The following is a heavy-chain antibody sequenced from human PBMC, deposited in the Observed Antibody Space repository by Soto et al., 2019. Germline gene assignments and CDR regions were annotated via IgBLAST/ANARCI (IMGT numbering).Heavy chain of an antibody. CDR3: QVAVAGTRDY. D-gene: IGHD6-19*01. V-gene: IGHV3-72*01. CDR2: TRNKANSYTT. Sequence: LSLTCAVSGGSFSGYIWTWIRQAPGKGLEWVGRTRNKANSYTTEYAASVKGRFTISRDDSKNSLYLQMNSLKTEDTAVYYCQVAVAGTRDYWGQGTLVTVSS. J-gene: IGHJ4*02. CDR1: GGSFSGYI.